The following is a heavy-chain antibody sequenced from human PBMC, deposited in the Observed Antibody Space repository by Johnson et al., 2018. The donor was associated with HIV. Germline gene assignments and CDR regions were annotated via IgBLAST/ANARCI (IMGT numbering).Heavy chain of an antibody. CDR1: GFTFTYYA. J-gene: IGHJ3*02. Sequence: VQLVESGGGLVQPGGSLRLSCAASGFTFTYYAMSWVRQAPGKGLEWVSGISGSGGSTYYADSVKGRFTISRDNSKNTLFLQMKSLRAEDTAVYYCAKESKWESRTPHDFDIWGQGTMVTVSS. CDR2: ISGSGGST. CDR3: AKESKWESRTPHDFDI. D-gene: IGHD1-26*01. V-gene: IGHV3-23*04.